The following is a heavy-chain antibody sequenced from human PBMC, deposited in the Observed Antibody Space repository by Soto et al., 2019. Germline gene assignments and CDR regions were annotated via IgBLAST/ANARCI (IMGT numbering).Heavy chain of an antibody. D-gene: IGHD3-10*01. CDR1: GFSLSSNGVG. CDR3: AREMYYSTYFDS. J-gene: IGHJ4*02. Sequence: QITLRESGQALVRPTQTLTLTCTFSGFSLSSNGVGVGWIRQPPGKALEWLALIYWDDDHRYSPSLKTRLTITKDTSKNQLVLTMTKLDPVDTATYYCAREMYYSTYFDSWGQGTLVTVSS. V-gene: IGHV2-5*02. CDR2: IYWDDDH.